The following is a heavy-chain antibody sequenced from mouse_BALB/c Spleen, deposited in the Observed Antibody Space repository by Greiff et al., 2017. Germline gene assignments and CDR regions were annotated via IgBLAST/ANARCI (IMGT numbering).Heavy chain of an antibody. CDR2: ISSGSSTI. Sequence: DVMLVESGGGLVQPGGSRKLSCAASGFTFSSFGMHWVRQAPEKGLEWVAYISSGSSTIYYADTVKGRFTISRDNPKNTLFLQMTSLRSEDTAMYYCARSGYRYDDGFAYWGQGTLVTVSA. J-gene: IGHJ3*01. V-gene: IGHV5-17*02. CDR3: ARSGYRYDDGFAY. CDR1: GFTFSSFG. D-gene: IGHD2-14*01.